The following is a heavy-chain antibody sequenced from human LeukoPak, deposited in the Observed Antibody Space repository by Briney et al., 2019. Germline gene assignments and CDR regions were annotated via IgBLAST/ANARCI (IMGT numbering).Heavy chain of an antibody. D-gene: IGHD2-15*01. Sequence: PSQTLSLTCTVSGGSNSSGSYYWSWIRRPAAKGLEWIGRIYTSGSTNYNPSLKSRVTRSVDTSKNQFSLKLSSVTAADTAVYYCARVFRYCSGGSCYSGVEYWGQGTLVTVSS. CDR1: GGSNSSGSYY. CDR3: ARVFRYCSGGSCYSGVEY. V-gene: IGHV4-61*02. CDR2: IYTSGST. J-gene: IGHJ4*02.